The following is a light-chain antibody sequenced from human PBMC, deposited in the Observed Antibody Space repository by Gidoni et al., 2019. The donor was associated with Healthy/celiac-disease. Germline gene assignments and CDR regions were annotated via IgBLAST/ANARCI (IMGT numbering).Light chain of an antibody. CDR2: QDR. Sequence: SSVPTQQPYASVSPGQAASITCSGDQLGDKYACWYHQKPGQPPVLVIYQDRERPSGIPERFSGSNSGRTATLAICGTQAMCAAAYYCQALDSSTEGVVFGGGTKLTVL. CDR3: QALDSSTEGVV. CDR1: QLGDKY. J-gene: IGLJ2*01. V-gene: IGLV3-1*01.